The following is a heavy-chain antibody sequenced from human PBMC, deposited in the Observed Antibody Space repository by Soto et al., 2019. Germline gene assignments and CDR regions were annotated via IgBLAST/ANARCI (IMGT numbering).Heavy chain of an antibody. CDR1: GSTFSSYS. CDR3: ARADGGDYYFDY. Sequence: EVQLVESGGGLVKPGGSLRLSCAASGSTFSSYSMNWVRQAPGKGLEWVSSISSSSSYIYYADSVKGRFTISRDNAKNSLYLQMNSLRAEDTAVYYCARADGGDYYFDYWGQGTLVTVSS. D-gene: IGHD2-21*02. V-gene: IGHV3-21*01. J-gene: IGHJ4*02. CDR2: ISSSSSYI.